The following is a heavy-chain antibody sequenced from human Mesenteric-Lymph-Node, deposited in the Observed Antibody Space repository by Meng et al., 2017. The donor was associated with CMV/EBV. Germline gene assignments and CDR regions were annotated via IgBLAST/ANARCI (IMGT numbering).Heavy chain of an antibody. CDR2: IIGDGTST. D-gene: IGHD3-3*01. CDR3: ARAWSSPGLFWSYYGMDV. J-gene: IGHJ6*02. V-gene: IGHV3-74*01. CDR1: EFTFSTYW. Sequence: GESLKISCVASEFTFSTYWMHWVRQVPGKGPVWVARIIGDGTSTSYAASVKGRFSISRDNAKNTLYLQMNSLRAEDTAVYYCARAWSSPGLFWSYYGMDVWGQGTTVTVSS.